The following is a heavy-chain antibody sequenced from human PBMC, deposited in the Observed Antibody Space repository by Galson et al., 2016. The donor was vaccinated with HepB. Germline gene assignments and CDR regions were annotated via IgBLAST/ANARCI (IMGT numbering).Heavy chain of an antibody. CDR3: ARVLYDAPGGWGYKRDV. CDR2: ISFSGSPI. J-gene: IGHJ6*02. V-gene: IGHV3-48*03. Sequence: SLRLSCAASGFTLSNYEMNWVRQAPGKGLEWIAHISFSGSPIYYADSVKGRFTISRDNAYNSLHLQMNSLRVDDTAVYYCARVLYDAPGGWGYKRDVWGPGTTVTGAS. CDR1: GFTLSNYE. D-gene: IGHD5-18*01.